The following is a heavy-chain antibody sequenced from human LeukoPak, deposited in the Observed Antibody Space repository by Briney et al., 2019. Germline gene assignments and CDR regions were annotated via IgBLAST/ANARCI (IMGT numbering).Heavy chain of an antibody. CDR3: ARGVKGRSGSYYASFDY. V-gene: IGHV1-69*05. J-gene: IGHJ4*02. Sequence: ASVKVSCKASGGTFSSYAISWVRQAPGQGLEWMGGIIPIFGTANYAQKFQGRVTITTDESTSTAYMELSSLRSGDTAVYYCARGVKGRSGSYYASFDYWGQGTLVTVSS. CDR2: IIPIFGTA. CDR1: GGTFSSYA. D-gene: IGHD1-26*01.